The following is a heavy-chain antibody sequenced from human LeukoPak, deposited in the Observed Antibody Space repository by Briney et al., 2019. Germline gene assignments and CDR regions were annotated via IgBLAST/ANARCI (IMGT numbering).Heavy chain of an antibody. CDR1: GFSFGTYA. CDR3: TTDYGDYGGSVY. D-gene: IGHD4-17*01. CDR2: IKSKTDGGTT. V-gene: IGHV3-15*01. Sequence: GGSLRVSCAASGFSFGTYAMSWVRQAPGKGLEWVGRIKSKTDGGTTDYAAPVKGRFTISRDDSKNTLYLQMNSLKTEDTAVYYCTTDYGDYGGSVYWGQGTLVTVSS. J-gene: IGHJ4*02.